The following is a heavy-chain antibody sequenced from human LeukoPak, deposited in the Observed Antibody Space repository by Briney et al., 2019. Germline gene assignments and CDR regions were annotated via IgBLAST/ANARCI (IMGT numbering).Heavy chain of an antibody. Sequence: SQTLSLTRTVSGGSISSGDYYWSWIRQPPGKGLEWIGYIYYSGSTYYNPSLKSRVTISVDTSKNQFSLKLSSVTAADTAVYYCARKSGSYSPKQNAFDIWGQGTMVTVSS. V-gene: IGHV4-30-4*08. D-gene: IGHD1-26*01. CDR3: ARKSGSYSPKQNAFDI. CDR2: IYYSGST. CDR1: GGSISSGDYY. J-gene: IGHJ3*02.